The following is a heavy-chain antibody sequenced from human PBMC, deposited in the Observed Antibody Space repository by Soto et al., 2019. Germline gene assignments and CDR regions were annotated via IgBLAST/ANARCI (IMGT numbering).Heavy chain of an antibody. CDR3: ARARDSRPRQLTY. D-gene: IGHD1-1*01. Sequence: PGGSLRLSCAASGFTFSSYGMNWVRQAPGKGLEWVSYISSSSSTIYYADSVKGRFTISRDNAKNSLYLQMNSLRAEDTAVYYCARARDSRPRQLTYWTQRTPVPVSS. CDR1: GFTFSSYG. J-gene: IGHJ4*02. V-gene: IGHV3-48*01. CDR2: ISSSSSTI.